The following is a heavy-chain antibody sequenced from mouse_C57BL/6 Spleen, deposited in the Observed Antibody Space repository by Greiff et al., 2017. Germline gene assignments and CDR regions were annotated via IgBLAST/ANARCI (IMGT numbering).Heavy chain of an antibody. Sequence: DVQLQESGGGLVQPKGSLKLSCAASGFTFNTYAMHWVRQAPGKGLEWVARIRSKSSNYATYYADSVKDRFTISRDDSQRMLYLQMKKLKTEDTAMYYCVRDMNNGYRGGDFVYWGQGTTLTVSS. V-gene: IGHV10-3*01. CDR1: GFTFNTYA. J-gene: IGHJ2*01. CDR2: IRSKSSNYAT. CDR3: VRDMNNGYRGGDFVY. D-gene: IGHD2-2*01.